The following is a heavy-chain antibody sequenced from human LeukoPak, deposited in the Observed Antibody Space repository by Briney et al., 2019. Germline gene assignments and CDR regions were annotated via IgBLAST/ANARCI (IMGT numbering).Heavy chain of an antibody. V-gene: IGHV1-2*02. Sequence: ASVKVSCKASGYTFTGYYMHWVRQAPGQGLEWMGWINPNSGGTNYAQKFQGRVTMTRDTSISTAYMELSRLRSDDTAVYYCARPGIAARVDYYYYMDVWGTGTTVTVSS. CDR1: GYTFTGYY. J-gene: IGHJ6*03. CDR3: ARPGIAARVDYYYYMDV. CDR2: INPNSGGT. D-gene: IGHD6-13*01.